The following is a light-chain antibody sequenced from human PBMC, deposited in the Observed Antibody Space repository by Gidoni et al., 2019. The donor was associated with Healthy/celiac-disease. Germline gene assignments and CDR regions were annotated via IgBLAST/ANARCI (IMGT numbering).Light chain of an antibody. J-gene: IGKJ1*01. CDR3: HQSYSTPRWT. Sequence: DIQMTQSPSSLSASVGDRVTITCRASQSISSYLNWYQQKPGKAPKLLFYAASSLQNGVPSRFCGSGFWTDFSLTISSLQPQDFAAYYCHQSYSTPRWTFGQGTKVEIK. V-gene: IGKV1-39*01. CDR1: QSISSY. CDR2: AAS.